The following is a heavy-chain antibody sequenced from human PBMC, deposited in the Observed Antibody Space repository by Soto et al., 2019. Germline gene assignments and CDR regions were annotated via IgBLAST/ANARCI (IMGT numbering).Heavy chain of an antibody. V-gene: IGHV4-31*03. Sequence: SETLSLTCTVSGGSISSGDYYWSWIRQHPGKGLEWIGYIYYRGSTYYNPSLKSRLTISVDTSKNQFSLKLSSVTAADTVVYYCARDQYSGYQFDSWGQGTLVTVSS. D-gene: IGHD5-12*01. CDR2: IYYRGST. CDR3: ARDQYSGYQFDS. CDR1: GGSISSGDYY. J-gene: IGHJ4*02.